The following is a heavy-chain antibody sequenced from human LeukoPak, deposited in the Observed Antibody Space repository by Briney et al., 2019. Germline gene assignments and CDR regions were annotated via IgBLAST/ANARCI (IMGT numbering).Heavy chain of an antibody. J-gene: IGHJ4*02. CDR2: INSDGSST. CDR3: ATLTRTVFPYYFDY. D-gene: IGHD1-7*01. Sequence: GGSLRLSCAASGFTFRNYWMHWVRQTPGKGLVWVSRINSDGSSTNYADSVKGRFTISRDNSKNTLYLQMNSLRAEDTAVYYCATLTRTVFPYYFDYWGQGTLVTVSS. CDR1: GFTFRNYW. V-gene: IGHV3-74*01.